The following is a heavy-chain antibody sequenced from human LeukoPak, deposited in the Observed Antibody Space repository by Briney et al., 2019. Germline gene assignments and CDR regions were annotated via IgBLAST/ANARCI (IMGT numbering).Heavy chain of an antibody. D-gene: IGHD3-10*01. CDR2: IKQDGGEK. CDR1: GFTFSNYW. CDR3: ARVDRGYYSSGSYVY. V-gene: IGHV3-7*01. Sequence: GGSLRLSCAASGFTFSNYWMSWVRQAPAKGLEWVANIKQDGGEKYYADSVKGRFTISRDNAKSSLYLQVNSLRVEDTAVYYCARVDRGYYSSGSYVYWGQGTLVTVSS. J-gene: IGHJ4*02.